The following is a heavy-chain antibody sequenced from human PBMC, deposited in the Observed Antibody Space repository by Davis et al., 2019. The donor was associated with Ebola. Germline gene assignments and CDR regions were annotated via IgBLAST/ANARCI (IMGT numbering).Heavy chain of an antibody. CDR2: IYRDGRT. CDR3: TRRVSGDFWYFDL. D-gene: IGHD4-17*01. CDR1: GFIVSDKY. V-gene: IGHV3-53*01. Sequence: GESLKISCAASGFIVSDKYMSWVRQAPGKGLEWVSVIYRDGRTYHADSVKGRFTISRDNSKNTVYLQMNSLRAEDTAVYYCTRRVSGDFWYFDLWGRGTLVTVSS. J-gene: IGHJ2*01.